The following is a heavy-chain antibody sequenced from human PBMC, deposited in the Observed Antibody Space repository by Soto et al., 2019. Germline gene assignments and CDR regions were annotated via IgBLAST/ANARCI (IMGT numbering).Heavy chain of an antibody. D-gene: IGHD1-20*01. V-gene: IGHV2-5*05. J-gene: IGHJ4*02. CDR3: THLVRGGIAD. CDR2: IYWDDDA. CDR1: GFSLSTSGLG. Sequence: QITLKESGPTLVKPTQSLTLTCAFSGFSLSTSGLGVAWIRQPPGKALEWLALIYWDDDARYGPSLKSRLTPTKDTSKKQVVLIMTHLDPMDTATYYGTHLVRGGIADWGQGILVTVSS.